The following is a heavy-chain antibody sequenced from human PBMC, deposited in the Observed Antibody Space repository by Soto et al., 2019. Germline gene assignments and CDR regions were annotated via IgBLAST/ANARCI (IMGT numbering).Heavy chain of an antibody. CDR2: IYSTGNT. J-gene: IGHJ6*02. V-gene: IGHV4-39*01. CDR3: RRSSRYSTDV. CDR1: GDSIRSSSY. D-gene: IGHD6-13*01. Sequence: LSLTCTVSGDSIRSSSYWAWFRQPPGKGLEWIGSIYSTGNTYYNPSLNSQVTISVDTSKNQFSLNVISVTAADTAVYYCRRSSRYSTDVWGQGTTVTVSS.